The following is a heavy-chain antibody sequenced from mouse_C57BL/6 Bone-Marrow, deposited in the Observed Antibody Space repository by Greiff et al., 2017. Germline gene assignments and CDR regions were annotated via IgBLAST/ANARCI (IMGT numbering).Heavy chain of an antibody. CDR2: ISSGSSTI. D-gene: IGHD1-1*01. Sequence: DVQLVESGGGLVKPGGSLKLSCAASGFTFSDYGMHWVRQAPEKGLEWVAYISSGSSTIYYADTVKGRFTISRDNAKNTLFLQMTSLRSEDTAMYYCARRHYYGSSDWYFDVWGTGTTVTVSS. J-gene: IGHJ1*03. CDR1: GFTFSDYG. CDR3: ARRHYYGSSDWYFDV. V-gene: IGHV5-17*01.